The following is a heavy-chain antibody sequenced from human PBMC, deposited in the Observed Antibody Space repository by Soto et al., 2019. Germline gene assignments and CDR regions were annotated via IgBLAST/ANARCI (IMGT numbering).Heavy chain of an antibody. CDR3: STDDWRYSSSWYLPYYYGMDV. CDR2: IKSKTDGGTT. V-gene: IGHV3-15*07. CDR1: GFTFSNAW. D-gene: IGHD6-13*01. J-gene: IGHJ6*02. Sequence: PGGSLRLSCAASGFTFSNAWMNWVRQAPGKGLEWVGRIKSKTDGGTTDYAAPVKGRFTISRDDSKNTLYLQMNSLKTEDTAVYYCSTDDWRYSSSWYLPYYYGMDVWGQGTTVTVSS.